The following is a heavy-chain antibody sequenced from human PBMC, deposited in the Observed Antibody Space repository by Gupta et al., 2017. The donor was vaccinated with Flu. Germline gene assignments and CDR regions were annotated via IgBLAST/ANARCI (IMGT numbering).Heavy chain of an antibody. Sequence: SGYTFGSYSMDWVRQAPGKGLEWIAYIDSGGSTIHYADSGKGRFTISRDNAQKSLYLQMSRLTVEDTAVYYCARERHYPDSSAFDDWGQGALVAVSS. D-gene: IGHD6-6*01. CDR2: IDSGGSTI. CDR1: GYTFGSYS. J-gene: IGHJ4*02. CDR3: ARERHYPDSSAFDD. V-gene: IGHV3-48*01.